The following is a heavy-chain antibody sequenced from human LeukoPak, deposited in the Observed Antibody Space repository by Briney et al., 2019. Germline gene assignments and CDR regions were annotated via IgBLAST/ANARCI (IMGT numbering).Heavy chain of an antibody. CDR3: ARTDYVWGSPYYYYMDV. Sequence: GGSLRLSCAASGFTFSSYTMNWVRQAPGKGLEWVSSISSTSSTIYYADSVKGRFTISRDNAKNSLYLQMNSLRAEDTAVYYCARTDYVWGSPYYYYMDVWGKGTTVTVSS. CDR2: ISSTSSTI. J-gene: IGHJ6*03. CDR1: GFTFSSYT. V-gene: IGHV3-48*01. D-gene: IGHD3-16*01.